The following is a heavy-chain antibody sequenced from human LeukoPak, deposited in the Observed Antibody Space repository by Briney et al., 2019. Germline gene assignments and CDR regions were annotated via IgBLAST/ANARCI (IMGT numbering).Heavy chain of an antibody. Sequence: NSSETLSLTCTVSGGSISSSSYYRGWIRQPPGKGLEWIGSIYYSGSTYYNPSLESRVTISVDTSKNQFSLKLTSVTAADTAVYYCAVVVTAMGDYYFDYWGQGTLVTVSS. D-gene: IGHD2-15*01. CDR3: AVVVTAMGDYYFDY. CDR1: GGSISSSSYY. CDR2: IYYSGST. V-gene: IGHV4-39*01. J-gene: IGHJ4*02.